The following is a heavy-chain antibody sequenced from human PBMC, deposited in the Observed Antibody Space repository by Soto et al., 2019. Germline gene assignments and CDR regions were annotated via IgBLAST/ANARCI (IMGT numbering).Heavy chain of an antibody. V-gene: IGHV1-8*01. D-gene: IGHD3-3*01. CDR2: MNPNSGNT. CDR3: ARGLVRYYDFWSGYTRAVGMDV. Sequence: ASVKVSCKASGYTFTSYDINWVRQATGQGLEWMGWMNPNSGNTGYAQKFQGRVTMTRNTSISTAYMELSSLRSEDTAVYYCARGLVRYYDFWSGYTRAVGMDVWGHGTTVTVSS. J-gene: IGHJ6*02. CDR1: GYTFTSYD.